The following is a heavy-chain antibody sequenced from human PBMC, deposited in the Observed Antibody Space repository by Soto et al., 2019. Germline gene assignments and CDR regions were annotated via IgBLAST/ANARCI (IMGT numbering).Heavy chain of an antibody. Sequence: SETLSLTCTVSGGSISSGDYYWSWIRQPPGKGLEWIGYIYYSGNTYYNPSLKSRVTISVDTSKNQFSLKLSSVTAADTAVYYCARYTAMAYYYGMDVWGQGTTVTSP. J-gene: IGHJ6*02. CDR3: ARYTAMAYYYGMDV. D-gene: IGHD5-18*01. CDR2: IYYSGNT. V-gene: IGHV4-30-4*01. CDR1: GGSISSGDYY.